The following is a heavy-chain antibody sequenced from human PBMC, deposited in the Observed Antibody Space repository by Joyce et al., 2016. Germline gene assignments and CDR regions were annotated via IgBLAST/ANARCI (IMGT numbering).Heavy chain of an antibody. CDR3: ARALKTVTVFGVVTYYFDY. Sequence: QVQLQESGPGLVKPSGTLSPTCAVSGGSVSSSSWWGWVRQPPGRGLEWTGEIYHSGGTNYNPSLKSRVTISVDKSKNQFSLKLTSVTAADTAVYYCARALKTVTVFGVVTYYFDYWGQGTLVTVSS. CDR1: GGSVSSSSW. V-gene: IGHV4-4*02. J-gene: IGHJ4*02. D-gene: IGHD3-3*01. CDR2: IYHSGGT.